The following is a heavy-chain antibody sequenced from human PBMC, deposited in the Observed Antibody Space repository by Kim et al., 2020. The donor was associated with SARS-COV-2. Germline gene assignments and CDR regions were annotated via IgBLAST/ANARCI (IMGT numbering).Heavy chain of an antibody. CDR2: IIPIFGTA. D-gene: IGHD3-22*01. J-gene: IGHJ3*02. V-gene: IGHV1-69*13. CDR3: ARGLRGSGYLDAFDI. CDR1: GGTFSSYA. Sequence: SVKVSCKASGGTFSSYAISWVRQAPGQGLEWMGGIIPIFGTANYAQKFQGRVTITADESTSTAYMELSSLRSEDTAVYYCARGLRGSGYLDAFDIWGQGTMVTVSS.